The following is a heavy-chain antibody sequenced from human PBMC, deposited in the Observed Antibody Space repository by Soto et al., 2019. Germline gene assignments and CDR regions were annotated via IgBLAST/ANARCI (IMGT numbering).Heavy chain of an antibody. J-gene: IGHJ6*02. Sequence: GGSLRLSCAASGFTFSSYGMHWVRQAPGKGLEWAAVISYDGSNKYYADSVKGRFTISRDNSKDTLYLQMNSLRAEDTAVYYCAKTGLGDFWSGYSMSYYYYGMDVWGQGTTVTVSS. CDR3: AKTGLGDFWSGYSMSYYYYGMDV. D-gene: IGHD3-3*01. CDR2: ISYDGSNK. CDR1: GFTFSSYG. V-gene: IGHV3-30*18.